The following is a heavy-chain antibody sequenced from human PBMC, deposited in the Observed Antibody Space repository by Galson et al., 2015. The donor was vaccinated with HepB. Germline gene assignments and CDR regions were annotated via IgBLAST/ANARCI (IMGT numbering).Heavy chain of an antibody. CDR1: GFTFSSYS. V-gene: IGHV3-21*01. J-gene: IGHJ3*02. CDR3: ARDAATTVTTGAFDI. D-gene: IGHD4-17*01. Sequence: SLRLSCAASGFTFSSYSMNWVRQAPGKGLEWVSSISSSSSYIYYADSVKGRFTISRDNAKNSLYLQMNSLRAEDTAVYYCARDAATTVTTGAFDIWGQGTMVTVSS. CDR2: ISSSSSYI.